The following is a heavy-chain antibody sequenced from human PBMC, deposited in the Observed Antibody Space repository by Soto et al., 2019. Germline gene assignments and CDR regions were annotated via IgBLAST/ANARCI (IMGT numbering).Heavy chain of an antibody. J-gene: IGHJ4*02. CDR2: ISSSSSYI. V-gene: IGHV3-21*01. Sequence: KPGGSLRLSCAASGFTFSSYSMNWVRQAPGKGLEWVSSISSSSSYIYYADSVKGRFTISRDNAKNSLYLQMNSLRAEDTAVYYCARHRGYYDILTGYYTELNFDYWGQGTLVTVSS. CDR1: GFTFSSYS. D-gene: IGHD3-9*01. CDR3: ARHRGYYDILTGYYTELNFDY.